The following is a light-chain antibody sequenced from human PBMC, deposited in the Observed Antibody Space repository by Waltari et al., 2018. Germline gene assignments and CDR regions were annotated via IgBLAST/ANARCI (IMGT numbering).Light chain of an antibody. Sequence: QSALTQPASVSGSPGQSITISCSGTNNLVSWYQQFPGKVPKLVIYATTERPSGGSNRFSGSKSGDTASLTISGLQPGDEADYYCCSYEPFNRVFGGGTKLTVL. J-gene: IGLJ3*02. CDR2: ATT. CDR1: NNL. CDR3: CSYEPFNRV. V-gene: IGLV2-23*01.